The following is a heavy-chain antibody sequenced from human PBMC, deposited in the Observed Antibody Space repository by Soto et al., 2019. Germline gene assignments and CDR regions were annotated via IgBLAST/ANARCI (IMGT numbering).Heavy chain of an antibody. D-gene: IGHD1-20*01. V-gene: IGHV4-59*01. CDR1: GGSISSYY. CDR2: IYYSGST. CDR3: ARDLSNWNFDY. Sequence: SETLSLTCTVSGGSISSYYWSWIRQPPGKGLEWIGYIYYSGSTNYNPSLKSRVTISVDTSKNQFSLKLSSVTAADTAVYYCARDLSNWNFDYWGQGTLVTAPQ. J-gene: IGHJ4*02.